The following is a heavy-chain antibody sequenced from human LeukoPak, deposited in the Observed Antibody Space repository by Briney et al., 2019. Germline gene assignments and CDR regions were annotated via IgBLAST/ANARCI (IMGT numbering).Heavy chain of an antibody. J-gene: IGHJ4*02. D-gene: IGHD2-2*01. V-gene: IGHV3-7*01. CDR1: GFTFSNYA. CDR2: MNEYGSEI. CDR3: ARPRGCGSSRCNNFDY. Sequence: GGSLRLSCTASGFTFSNYAMHWVRQAPGKGLEWVAKMNEYGSEIFYVDSVKGRFTISRDNGKNSLYLQMNRLRAEDTAVYYCARPRGCGSSRCNNFDYWGQGTLVTVSS.